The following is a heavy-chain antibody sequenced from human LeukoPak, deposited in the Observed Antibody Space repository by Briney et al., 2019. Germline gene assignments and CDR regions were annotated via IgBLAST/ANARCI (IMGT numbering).Heavy chain of an antibody. Sequence: SETLSLTCTVSGGSISSYYWSWIRQPPGKGLEWIGYIYTSGSTNYNPSLKSRVTISVDTSKNQFSLKLSSVTAADTAVYYCARTPADPTMVRGVISYFDYWGQGTLVTVSS. CDR1: GGSISSYY. CDR3: ARTPADPTMVRGVISYFDY. CDR2: IYTSGST. V-gene: IGHV4-4*09. D-gene: IGHD3-10*01. J-gene: IGHJ4*02.